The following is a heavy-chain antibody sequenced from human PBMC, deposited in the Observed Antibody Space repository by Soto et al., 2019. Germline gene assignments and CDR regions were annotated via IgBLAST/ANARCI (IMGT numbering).Heavy chain of an antibody. Sequence: PGESLKISCKGSGNSFTSYWIGWVRQMPGKGLEWMGIIYPDNSNTKYSRSFQGQVTISADKSSSTAYLQWSSLKASDTAIYYCARQGAAVPTVPLIWFDPWGQGTLVTVSS. J-gene: IGHJ5*02. V-gene: IGHV5-51*01. D-gene: IGHD6-13*01. CDR1: GNSFTSYW. CDR3: ARQGAAVPTVPLIWFDP. CDR2: IYPDNSNT.